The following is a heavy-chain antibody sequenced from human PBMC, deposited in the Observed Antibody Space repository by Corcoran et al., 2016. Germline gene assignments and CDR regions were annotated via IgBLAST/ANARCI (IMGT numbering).Heavy chain of an antibody. V-gene: IGHV4-39*07. D-gene: IGHD6-19*01. J-gene: IGHJ4*02. CDR2: IYYSGST. CDR1: GGSISSSSYY. CDR3: ARGGSGYDYGIAVAGLFDY. Sequence: QLQLQESGPGLVKPSETLSLTCTVSGGSISSSSYYWGWIRQPPGKGLEWIGSIYYSGSTYYNPSLKSRVTISVDTSKNQFSLKLSSVTAADTAVDYCARGGSGYDYGIAVAGLFDYWGQGTLVTVSS.